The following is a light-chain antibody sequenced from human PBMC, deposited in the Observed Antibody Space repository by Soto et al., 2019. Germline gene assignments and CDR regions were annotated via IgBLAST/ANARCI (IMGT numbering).Light chain of an antibody. Sequence: QSALTQPASVSGSPGQSITISCTGTSSDVGAYNSVSWYQQHPGKAPKLIIYDVSTRPSGISDRFSGSKSGNTASLTISGLQDEDESDYYCSSYTTSVTYVFGAGTK. CDR3: SSYTTSVTYV. CDR2: DVS. J-gene: IGLJ1*01. CDR1: SSDVGAYNS. V-gene: IGLV2-14*01.